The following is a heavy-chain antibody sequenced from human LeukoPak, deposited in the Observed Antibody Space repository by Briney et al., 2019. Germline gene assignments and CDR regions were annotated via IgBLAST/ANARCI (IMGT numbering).Heavy chain of an antibody. D-gene: IGHD4-17*01. CDR1: GFTFSNYY. CDR3: AKCWSYGDYGDFDY. CDR2: ISSSGSTI. V-gene: IGHV3-11*01. J-gene: IGHJ4*02. Sequence: PGGSLRLSCAASGFTFSNYYMSWIRQAPGKGLEWVSYISSSGSTIYYADSVKGRFTISRDNAKNSLYLQMNSLRAEDTAVYYCAKCWSYGDYGDFDYWGQGTLVTVSS.